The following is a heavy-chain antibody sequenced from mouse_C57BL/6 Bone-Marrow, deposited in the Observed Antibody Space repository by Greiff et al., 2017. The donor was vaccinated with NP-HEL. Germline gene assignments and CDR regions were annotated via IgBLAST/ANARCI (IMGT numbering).Heavy chain of an antibody. V-gene: IGHV7-3*01. Sequence: EVQGVESGGGLVQPGGSLSLSCAASGFTFTDYYMSWVRQPPGKALEWLGFIRNKANGYTTEYSASVKGRFTISRDNSQSILHLQMNALRAEDSATYYCAKGRGWSYAMDYWGQGTSVTVSS. CDR3: AKGRGWSYAMDY. CDR1: GFTFTDYY. J-gene: IGHJ4*01. D-gene: IGHD2-3*01. CDR2: IRNKANGYTT.